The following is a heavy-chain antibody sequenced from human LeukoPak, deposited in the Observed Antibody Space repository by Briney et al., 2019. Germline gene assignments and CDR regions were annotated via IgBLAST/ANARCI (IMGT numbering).Heavy chain of an antibody. V-gene: IGHV1-8*02. J-gene: IGHJ6*03. D-gene: IGHD3-16*01. Sequence: ASVKVSCKASGYTFTGYYMHWVRQAPGQGLEWMGWMNPNSGNTGYAQKFQGRVTMTRNTSISTAYMELSSLRSEDTAVYYCARAGEKGEYYYYYYMDVWGKGTTVTVSS. CDR1: GYTFTGYY. CDR3: ARAGEKGEYYYYYYMDV. CDR2: MNPNSGNT.